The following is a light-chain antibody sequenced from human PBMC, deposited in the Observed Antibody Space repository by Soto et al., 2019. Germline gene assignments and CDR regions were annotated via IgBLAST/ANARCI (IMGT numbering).Light chain of an antibody. J-gene: IGLJ1*01. V-gene: IGLV1-47*01. CDR2: RNY. CDR3: AAWDDSLRGGV. CDR1: SSNIGSNY. Sequence: QSVLTQPPSASGTPGQRVTISCSGSSSNIGSNYVYWYQQLPGAAPKLLIYRNYQRPSGVPDRFSGSKSGTSASLAVSGLRSEDEADYYCAAWDDSLRGGVFGTGTKVTVL.